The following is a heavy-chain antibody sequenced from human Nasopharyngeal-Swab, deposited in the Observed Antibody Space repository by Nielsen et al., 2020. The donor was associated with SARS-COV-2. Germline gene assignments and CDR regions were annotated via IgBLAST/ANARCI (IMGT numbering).Heavy chain of an antibody. CDR1: GASIAYSTFY. CDR3: VRSSSWYYFDY. J-gene: IGHJ4*02. V-gene: IGHV4-39*01. D-gene: IGHD6-13*01. Sequence: SETLSLTCTVSGASIAYSTFYWGWIRQPPGKGLEWIGNIYYNGNTYQNPSLKSQLTISVDKSKNQFSLQLSSVTAADTAVYYCVRSSSWYYFDYWAQGTQVTVSS. CDR2: IYYNGNT.